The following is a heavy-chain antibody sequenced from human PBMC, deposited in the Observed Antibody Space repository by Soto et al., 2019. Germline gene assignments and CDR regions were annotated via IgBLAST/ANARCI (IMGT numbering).Heavy chain of an antibody. Sequence: SVEVSCKXSGGTFSNYAISWVRQAPGQGLEWMGGIVPIFGTSKYAQKFQGRVAITADKFTSTAYMEMRSLRSDDTAVHYCARSGSSWNLREFDYWGQGTLVTVSS. D-gene: IGHD6-13*01. J-gene: IGHJ4*02. V-gene: IGHV1-69*06. CDR3: ARSGSSWNLREFDY. CDR2: IVPIFGTS. CDR1: GGTFSNYA.